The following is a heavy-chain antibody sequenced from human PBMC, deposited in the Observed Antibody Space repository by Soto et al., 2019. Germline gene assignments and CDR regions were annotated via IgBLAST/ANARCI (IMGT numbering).Heavy chain of an antibody. J-gene: IGHJ4*02. Sequence: QLQLQESGPGLVRPSETLSLSCTVSGGSISSNRYYWGWIRQPPGKGLEWIGCIHYSGSTYYNPSPRSRVTSSVDTSKNQFSLQVSSVTAADTAVYYCARRLFSSSWPSYFDYWGQGTLVTV. CDR2: IHYSGST. V-gene: IGHV4-39*01. D-gene: IGHD6-13*01. CDR1: GGSISSNRYY. CDR3: ARRLFSSSWPSYFDY.